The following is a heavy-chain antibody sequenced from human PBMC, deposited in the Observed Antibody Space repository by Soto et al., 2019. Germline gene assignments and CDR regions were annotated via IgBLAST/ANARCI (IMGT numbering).Heavy chain of an antibody. J-gene: IGHJ5*02. Sequence: PSETLSLTCTVSGGYISSGGYYWSWIRQHPGKGLEWIGYIYYSGSTYYNPSLKSRVTISVDTSKNQFSLKLSSVTAADTAVYYCARGSADPYCGGDCYSYWFDPWGQGTLVTVS. CDR2: IYYSGST. D-gene: IGHD2-21*02. CDR3: ARGSADPYCGGDCYSYWFDP. V-gene: IGHV4-31*03. CDR1: GGYISSGGYY.